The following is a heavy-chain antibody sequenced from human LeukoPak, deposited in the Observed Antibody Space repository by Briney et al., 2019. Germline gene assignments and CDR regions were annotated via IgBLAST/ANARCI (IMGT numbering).Heavy chain of an antibody. Sequence: SETLSLICAVYGGSFSGYYWSWIRQPPGKGLEWIGEINHSGSTNYNPSLKSRVTISVDTSKNQFSLKLSSVTAADTAAYYCARGPRITMVRGVINGDYWGQGTLVTVSS. CDR3: ARGPRITMVRGVINGDY. J-gene: IGHJ4*02. D-gene: IGHD3-10*01. CDR1: GGSFSGYY. CDR2: INHSGST. V-gene: IGHV4-34*01.